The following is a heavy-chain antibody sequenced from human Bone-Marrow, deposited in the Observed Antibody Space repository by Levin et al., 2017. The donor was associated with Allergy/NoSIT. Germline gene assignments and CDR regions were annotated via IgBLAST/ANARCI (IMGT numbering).Heavy chain of an antibody. CDR3: ARGEIVVVPATIDDAFDI. CDR1: GFTFSSYW. CDR2: IKQDGSEK. V-gene: IGHV3-7*01. D-gene: IGHD2-2*01. Sequence: LSLTCAASGFTFSSYWMSWVRQAPGKGLEWVANIKQDGSEKYYVDSVKGRFTISRDNAKNSLYLQMNSLRAEDTAVYYCARGEIVVVPATIDDAFDIWGQGTMVTVSS. J-gene: IGHJ3*02.